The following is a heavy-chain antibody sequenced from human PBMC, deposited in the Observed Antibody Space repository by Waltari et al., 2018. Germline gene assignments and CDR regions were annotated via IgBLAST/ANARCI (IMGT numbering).Heavy chain of an antibody. CDR3: ASATRSFRRFDP. Sequence: QVQLVQSGAEVKKPGASVKVSCKVSGYTLTALSLHWVRQAPGKGLEWMGGFDPEDGETIYAQKFQGRVTMTEDTSTDTAYMELSSLRSEDTAVYYCASATRSFRRFDPWGQGTLVTVSS. J-gene: IGHJ5*02. CDR1: GYTLTALS. V-gene: IGHV1-24*01. CDR2: FDPEDGET. D-gene: IGHD5-12*01.